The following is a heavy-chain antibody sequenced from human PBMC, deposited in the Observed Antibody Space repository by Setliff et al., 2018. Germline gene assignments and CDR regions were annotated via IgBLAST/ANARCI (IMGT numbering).Heavy chain of an antibody. J-gene: IGHJ4*02. CDR3: ARSAVAVPGQFYFDN. CDR1: GFPFSTYA. D-gene: IGHD6-19*01. CDR2: ISSSSGLI. Sequence: PGGSLRLSCAASGFPFSTYAMNWLRQAPGKGLEWVSSISSSSGLIYYADSVKGRFTISRDEAKNSLYLQMNSLRTEDTAVYYCARSAVAVPGQFYFDNWGQGTQVTVSS. V-gene: IGHV3-48*01.